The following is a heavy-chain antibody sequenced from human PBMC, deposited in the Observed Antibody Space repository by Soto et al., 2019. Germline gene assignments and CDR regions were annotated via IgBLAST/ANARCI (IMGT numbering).Heavy chain of an antibody. CDR3: TGLYCSGTLDV. D-gene: IGHD3-10*01. CDR1: GFTFSSYA. J-gene: IGHJ6*02. CDR2: ISYDGSNK. V-gene: IGHV3-30-3*01. Sequence: GGSLRLSCAASGFTFSSYAMHWVRQAPGKGLEWVAVISYDGSNKYYADSVKGRFTISRDNSKNTLYLQMNSLKTEDTAVYYCTGLYCSGTLDVWGQGTTVTVSS.